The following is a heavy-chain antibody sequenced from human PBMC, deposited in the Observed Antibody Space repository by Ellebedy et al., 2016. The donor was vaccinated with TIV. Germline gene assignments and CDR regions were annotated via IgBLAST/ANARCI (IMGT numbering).Heavy chain of an antibody. V-gene: IGHV1-2*04. Sequence: ASVKVSCXASGYTFTSYYMHWVRQAPGQGLEWMGWINPNSGGTNYAQKFQGWVTMTRDTSISTAYMELSRLRSDDTAVYYCARVSAYYYYGMDVWGQGTTVTVSS. J-gene: IGHJ6*02. CDR1: GYTFTSYY. CDR2: INPNSGGT. D-gene: IGHD3-10*01. CDR3: ARVSAYYYYGMDV.